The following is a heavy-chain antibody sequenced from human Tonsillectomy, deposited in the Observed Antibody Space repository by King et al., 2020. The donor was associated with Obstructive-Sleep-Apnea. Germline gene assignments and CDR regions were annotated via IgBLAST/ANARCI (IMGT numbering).Heavy chain of an antibody. J-gene: IGHJ4*02. CDR3: ARGPAIVGATRQYYFDY. Sequence: VQLQESGPGLVKPSETLSLTCTVSGYSISSSYYWGWIRQPPGKGLEWIGCIYHSGSIFYNPSLKSRVTISVDTSKNQFSLQVGSVTAADTAIYYCARGPAIVGATRQYYFDYWGQGTLVTVSS. CDR1: GYSISSSYY. CDR2: IYHSGSI. D-gene: IGHD1-26*01. V-gene: IGHV4-38-2*02.